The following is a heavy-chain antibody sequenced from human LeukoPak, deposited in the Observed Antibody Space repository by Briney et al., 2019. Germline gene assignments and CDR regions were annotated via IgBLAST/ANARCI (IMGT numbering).Heavy chain of an antibody. CDR1: GYTFTSYG. CDR2: ISAYNGNT. Sequence: ASVKVSCKASGYTFTSYGISRVRQAPGQGLEWMGWISAYNGNTNYAQKLQGRVTMTTDTSTSTAYMELRSLRSDDTAVYYCARVGPWGVVPAAIVKYGMDVWGQGTTVTVSS. V-gene: IGHV1-18*01. J-gene: IGHJ6*02. D-gene: IGHD2-2*01. CDR3: ARVGPWGVVPAAIVKYGMDV.